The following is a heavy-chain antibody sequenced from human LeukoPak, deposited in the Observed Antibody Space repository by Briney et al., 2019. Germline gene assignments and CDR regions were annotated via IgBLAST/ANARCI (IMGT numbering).Heavy chain of an antibody. CDR2: ISSSSTI. Sequence: GGSLRLSCAASGFTFSNYDMNWVRQAQGRGLEWIPYISSSSTIYYADSVKGRFTISRDNAKNSLYLQMNSLRDEDTAMYYCARDLGHWGQGTLVTVSS. J-gene: IGHJ1*01. CDR1: GFTFSNYD. V-gene: IGHV3-48*02. CDR3: ARDLGH.